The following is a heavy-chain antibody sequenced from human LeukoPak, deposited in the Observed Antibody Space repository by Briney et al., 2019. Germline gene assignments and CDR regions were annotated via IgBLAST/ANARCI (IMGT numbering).Heavy chain of an antibody. V-gene: IGHV4-39*01. CDR2: IYYSGNT. Sequence: PSETLSLTCTVSGGSISSSNYYWGWIRQPPGKGLEWIGSIYYSGNTYYNPSLKSRVTISVDTSKNQLSLKLSSLTAADTAVYYCARHEYSGSYYGLSWFDPWGQGTLVTVSS. CDR1: GGSISSSNYY. CDR3: ARHEYSGSYYGLSWFDP. D-gene: IGHD1-26*01. J-gene: IGHJ5*02.